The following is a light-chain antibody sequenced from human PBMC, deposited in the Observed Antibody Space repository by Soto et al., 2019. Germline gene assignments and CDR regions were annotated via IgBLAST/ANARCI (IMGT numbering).Light chain of an antibody. CDR3: QQYGSSPPVT. Sequence: IVLTQSPATQTLSPWESATLSCRASQSVSSSYLACYQQKPGQAPRLLIYCASSTVTGIADRFSGSGSGTNLSLTISRLEPEDFAVNYCQQYGSSPPVTFGQGTKVDIK. CDR1: QSVSSSY. J-gene: IGKJ1*01. V-gene: IGKV3-20*01. CDR2: CAS.